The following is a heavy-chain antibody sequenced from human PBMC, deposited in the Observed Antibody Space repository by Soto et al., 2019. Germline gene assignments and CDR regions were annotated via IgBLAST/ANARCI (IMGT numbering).Heavy chain of an antibody. V-gene: IGHV4-38-2*02. Sequence: LSLTCTVSCYSISSGSYWAWIRQPPGKGPEWIASIYHGGTTFYNPSLKSRITISVDTSNNQFSLKLTSVTAADTAVYYCARVHVMVVAGSTFDYWGHGTLVTVSS. CDR3: ARVHVMVVAGSTFDY. CDR2: IYHGGTT. J-gene: IGHJ4*01. CDR1: CYSISSGSY. D-gene: IGHD6-19*01.